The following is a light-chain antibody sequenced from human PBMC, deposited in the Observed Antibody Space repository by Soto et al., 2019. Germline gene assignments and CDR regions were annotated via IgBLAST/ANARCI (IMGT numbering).Light chain of an antibody. CDR1: QSVSID. V-gene: IGKV3-15*01. Sequence: IVMTQYPDTLSVSPGDIATPSFTASQSVSIDLAWYQQTPGQAPRLLIYGASTRATGVPPTFSGSASGTEFTLTISSLQSEDFTVYYCQQYNSYPLTFGGGTKVDIK. CDR3: QQYNSYPLT. J-gene: IGKJ4*01. CDR2: GAS.